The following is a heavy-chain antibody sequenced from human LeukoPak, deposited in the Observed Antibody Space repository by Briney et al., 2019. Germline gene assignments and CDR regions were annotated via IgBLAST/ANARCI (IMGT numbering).Heavy chain of an antibody. Sequence: PGGSLRLSCAASGFTFSKAWMSWVRQAPGKGLERVGRIKSKTDGGTTDYAAPVKGRFTISRDDSKNTLYLQMNSLKTEDTAVYYCTTGTNEGYYYYYMDVWGKGTTVTVSS. J-gene: IGHJ6*03. CDR2: IKSKTDGGTT. CDR1: GFTFSKAW. V-gene: IGHV3-15*01. CDR3: TTGTNEGYYYYYMDV. D-gene: IGHD1-14*01.